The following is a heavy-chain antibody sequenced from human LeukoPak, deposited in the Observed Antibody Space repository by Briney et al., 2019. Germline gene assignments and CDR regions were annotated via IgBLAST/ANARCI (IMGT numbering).Heavy chain of an antibody. D-gene: IGHD6-19*01. V-gene: IGHV3-74*03. CDR2: ISDDGSIT. Sequence: GGSLRLSCAASGFTFSRDWMHWVRQAPGKGLVWVSRISDDGSITTYADSVKGRFTISRDNAKNSLYLQMNSLRAEDTAVYYCARTEYSSGWYGALPYWGQGTLVTVSS. J-gene: IGHJ4*02. CDR1: GFTFSRDW. CDR3: ARTEYSSGWYGALPY.